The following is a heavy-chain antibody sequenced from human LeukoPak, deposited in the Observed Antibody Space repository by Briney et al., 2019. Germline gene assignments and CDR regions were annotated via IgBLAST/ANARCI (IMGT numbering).Heavy chain of an antibody. Sequence: SETLSLTCAVYGGSFSGYYWSWIRQPPGKGLEWIGEINHSGSTNYNPSLKSRVTISVDTSKNQFSLKLSSVTAADTAVYYCARGYYDILTGYPRYYFDYWGQGTLVTVSS. CDR3: ARGYYDILTGYPRYYFDY. J-gene: IGHJ4*02. CDR1: GGSFSGYY. V-gene: IGHV4-34*01. CDR2: INHSGST. D-gene: IGHD3-9*01.